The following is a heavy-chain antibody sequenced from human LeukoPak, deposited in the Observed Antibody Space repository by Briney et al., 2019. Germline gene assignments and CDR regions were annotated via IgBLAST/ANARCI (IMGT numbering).Heavy chain of an antibody. V-gene: IGHV3-23*01. CDR3: AKGRGYCTGGSCYSDY. Sequence: GGSLRLSCTASGFTFSNYAMSWVRQAPGKGLEWVSTISGSDGNTYYADSVKGRFTISRHNSKNTLYLQMNSLKADDTAIYYCAKGRGYCTGGSCYSDYWGQGTLVTVSS. CDR1: GFTFSNYA. CDR2: ISGSDGNT. D-gene: IGHD2-15*01. J-gene: IGHJ4*02.